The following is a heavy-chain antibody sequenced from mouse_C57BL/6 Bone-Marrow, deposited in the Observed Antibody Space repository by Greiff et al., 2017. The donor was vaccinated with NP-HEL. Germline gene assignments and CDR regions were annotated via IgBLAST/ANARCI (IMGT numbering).Heavy chain of an antibody. CDR3: ARRAITTVVANYAMDY. D-gene: IGHD1-1*01. J-gene: IGHJ4*01. CDR1: GFTFSSYG. Sequence: EVMLVESGGDLVKPGGSLKLSCAASGFTFSSYGMSWVRQTPDKRLEWVATISSGGSYTYYPDSVKGRFTISRDNAKNTLYLQMSSLKSEDTAMYYCARRAITTVVANYAMDYWGQGTSVTVSS. CDR2: ISSGGSYT. V-gene: IGHV5-6*02.